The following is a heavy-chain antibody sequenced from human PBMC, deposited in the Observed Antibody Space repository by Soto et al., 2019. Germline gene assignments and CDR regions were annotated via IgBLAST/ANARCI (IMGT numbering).Heavy chain of an antibody. D-gene: IGHD2-15*01. V-gene: IGHV1-3*01. CDR3: ARGIATGQLDP. CDR2: INPDNGNT. Sequence: ASVKVSCKAPGYTLTRYTMNWVRQAPGQRLEWMGWINPDNGNTKSSQKFQDRVIITRDTSASTAYMDLSSLRSEDTAVYYCARGIATGQLDPWGQGTLVTVSS. J-gene: IGHJ5*02. CDR1: GYTLTRYT.